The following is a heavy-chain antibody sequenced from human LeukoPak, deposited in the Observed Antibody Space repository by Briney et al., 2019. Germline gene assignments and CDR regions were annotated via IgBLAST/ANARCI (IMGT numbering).Heavy chain of an antibody. D-gene: IGHD3-16*01. Sequence: AGSLRLSCAASGFTFSSYEMNWVRQAPGKGLEWVSYISSSGSTIYYADSVKGRFTISRDNAKNSLYLQMNSLRAEDTAVYYCARDLGKWPRGLTGYYFDYWGQGTLVTVSS. V-gene: IGHV3-48*03. J-gene: IGHJ4*02. CDR2: ISSSGSTI. CDR3: ARDLGKWPRGLTGYYFDY. CDR1: GFTFSSYE.